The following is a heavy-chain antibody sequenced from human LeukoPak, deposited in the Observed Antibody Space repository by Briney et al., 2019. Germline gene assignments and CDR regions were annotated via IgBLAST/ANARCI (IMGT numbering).Heavy chain of an antibody. CDR2: IKQDGSEK. Sequence: PGGSLRLSCAASGFTFSSYWMSWVRQAPGEGLEWVANIKQDGSEKYYVDSVKGRFTISRDNAKNSLYLQMNSLRAEDTAVYYCARESGDYYYDSSGYPDYWGQGTLVTVSS. CDR1: GFTFSSYW. D-gene: IGHD3-22*01. V-gene: IGHV3-7*03. J-gene: IGHJ4*02. CDR3: ARESGDYYYDSSGYPDY.